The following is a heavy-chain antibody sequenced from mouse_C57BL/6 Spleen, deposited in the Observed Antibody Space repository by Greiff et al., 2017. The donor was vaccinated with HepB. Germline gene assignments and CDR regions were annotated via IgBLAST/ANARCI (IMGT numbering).Heavy chain of an antibody. CDR3: ASPITTVVAPFDY. CDR1: GYTFTSYG. D-gene: IGHD1-1*01. V-gene: IGHV1-81*01. CDR2: IYPRSGNT. J-gene: IGHJ2*01. Sequence: VQRVESGAELARPGASVKLSCKASGYTFTSYGISWVKQRTGQGLEWIGEIYPRSGNTYYNEKFKGKATLTADKSSSTAYMELRSLTSEDSAVYFCASPITTVVAPFDYWGQGTTLTVSS.